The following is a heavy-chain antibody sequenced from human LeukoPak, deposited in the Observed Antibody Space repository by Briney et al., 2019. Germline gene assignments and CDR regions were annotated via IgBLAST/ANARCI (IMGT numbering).Heavy chain of an antibody. CDR1: GGSISSYY. Sequence: SETLSLTCTVSGGSISSYYWSWIRQPPGKGLEWIGYIYYSGGTNYNPSLKSRVTISVDTSKNQFSLKLSSVTAADTAVYYCARLLGGYCSSTSCPHYGMDVWGQGTTVTVSS. CDR3: ARLLGGYCSSTSCPHYGMDV. D-gene: IGHD2-2*01. V-gene: IGHV4-59*01. CDR2: IYYSGGT. J-gene: IGHJ6*01.